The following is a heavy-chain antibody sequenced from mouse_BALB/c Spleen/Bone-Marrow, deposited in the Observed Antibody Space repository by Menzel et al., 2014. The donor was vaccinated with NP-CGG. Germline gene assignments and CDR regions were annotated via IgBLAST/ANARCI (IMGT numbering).Heavy chain of an antibody. J-gene: IGHJ4*01. V-gene: IGHV5-15*02. D-gene: IGHD1-1*01. CDR1: GFTFSDYG. CDR3: ARLYGSGYGYAMDY. CDR2: ISNLAYSI. Sequence: DVKLQESGGGLVQPGGSRKLSCAASGFTFSDYGMAWVRQAPGKGPEWVAFISNLAYSICYADTVTGRFTISRENAKNTLYLEMSSLRSEDTAMYYCARLYGSGYGYAMDYWGQGTSVTVSS.